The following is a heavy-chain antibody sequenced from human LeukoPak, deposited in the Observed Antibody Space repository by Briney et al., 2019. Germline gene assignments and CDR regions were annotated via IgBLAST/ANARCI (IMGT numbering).Heavy chain of an antibody. Sequence: GASVKVSCKTSGYTFTSYGISWMRQAPGQGLEWMGWTSAYNGNTNHAQKFQGRVTMTTDTSTSTAYMELRSLRSDDTAVYYCPRDYRALAFDVWGRRTLVTVSS. V-gene: IGHV1-18*01. J-gene: IGHJ2*01. D-gene: IGHD3-16*02. CDR3: PRDYRALAFDV. CDR1: GYTFTSYG. CDR2: TSAYNGNT.